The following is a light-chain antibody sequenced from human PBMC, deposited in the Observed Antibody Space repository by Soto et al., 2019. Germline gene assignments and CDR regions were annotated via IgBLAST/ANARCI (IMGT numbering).Light chain of an antibody. CDR3: QQYDNLPPTWT. CDR1: QTVTSGY. CDR2: GVS. Sequence: VVLTQSPGTLSLSPVERATLSCRASQTVTSGYLAWYQQKTGQAPRLLIYGVSTGATGIPDRFSGSGSGTDFTFTISRLQPEDIATYYCQQYDNLPPTWTCGQGTKGDIK. J-gene: IGKJ1*01. V-gene: IGKV3-20*01.